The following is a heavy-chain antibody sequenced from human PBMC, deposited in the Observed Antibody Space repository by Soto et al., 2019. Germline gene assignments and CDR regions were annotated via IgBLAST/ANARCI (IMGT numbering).Heavy chain of an antibody. CDR2: IKSRTENETT. V-gene: IGHV3-15*01. CDR1: GFTFSNVW. D-gene: IGHD2-2*01. Sequence: GGSVRLSCAASGFTFSNVWLSWVRQGPGKGLEWLGRIKSRTENETTDYASPARGRFIISRDDSKNMLHLQLNSLKSEDTGVYYCVTVLPHANSWFDYWGQGTPVTVSS. J-gene: IGHJ4*02. CDR3: VTVLPHANSWFDY.